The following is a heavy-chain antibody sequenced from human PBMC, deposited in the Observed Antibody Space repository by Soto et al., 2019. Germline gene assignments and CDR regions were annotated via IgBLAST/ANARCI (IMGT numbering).Heavy chain of an antibody. J-gene: IGHJ4*02. D-gene: IGHD3-22*01. CDR3: ARQIYDSDTGPNFQYYFDS. CDR1: GYSFTSYW. V-gene: IGHV5-10-1*01. Sequence: GESLKISCKGSGYSFTSYWISCVRQMPGNGLEWMGRIDPSDSYTYYSPSFRGHVTISATKSITTVFLQWSSLRASDTAMYYCARQIYDSDTGPNFQYYFDSWGQGTPVTVSS. CDR2: IDPSDSYT.